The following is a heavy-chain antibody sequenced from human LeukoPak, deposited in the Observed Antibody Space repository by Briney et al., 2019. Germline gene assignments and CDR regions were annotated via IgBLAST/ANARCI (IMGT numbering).Heavy chain of an antibody. D-gene: IGHD3-22*01. CDR2: VSDYNGNT. J-gene: IGHJ4*02. CDR3: ATKIDYYDNSGNSR. CDR1: GYTFTIYR. Sequence: GASVKVSCKASGYTFTIYRITWVRQAPGQGLEWMGWVSDYNGNTNYAQNLQGRVTMTTDTSTSTAYMELRSLRSDDTAVYYCATKIDYYDNSGNSRWGQGTLVTVSS. V-gene: IGHV1-18*01.